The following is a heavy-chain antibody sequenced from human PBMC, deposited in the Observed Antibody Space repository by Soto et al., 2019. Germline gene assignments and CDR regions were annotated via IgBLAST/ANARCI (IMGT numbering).Heavy chain of an antibody. CDR3: ARQGYTSGWFFDY. CDR2: IYPGDSDT. CDR1: GDRFTSYW. V-gene: IGHV5-51*01. Sequence: PAASLKISGNGSGDRFTSYWIGWVRQMPGKGLEWTGIIYPGDSDTRYSPSFQGQVTISADKSISTAYLQWSSLKASDTAMYYCARQGYTSGWFFDYWGQGTLVTVSS. J-gene: IGHJ4*02. D-gene: IGHD6-19*01.